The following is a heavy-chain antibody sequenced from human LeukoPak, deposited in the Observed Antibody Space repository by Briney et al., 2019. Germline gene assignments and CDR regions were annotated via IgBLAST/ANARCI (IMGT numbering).Heavy chain of an antibody. D-gene: IGHD3-9*01. V-gene: IGHV3-30*18. CDR1: GFTFSSYG. J-gene: IGHJ4*02. Sequence: QPGGSLRLSCAASGFTFSSYGMHWVRQAPGKGLEWVAVISYDGSNKYYADSVKGRFTISRDNSKNTLYLQMNSLRAEDTAVYYCAKKRGSYYDILTGYYDYWGQGTLVTVSS. CDR3: AKKRGSYYDILTGYYDY. CDR2: ISYDGSNK.